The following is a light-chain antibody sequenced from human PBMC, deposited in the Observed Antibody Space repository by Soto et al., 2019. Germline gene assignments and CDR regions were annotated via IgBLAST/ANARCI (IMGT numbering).Light chain of an antibody. Sequence: EIVLTQSPGTLSLSPGARATLSCRASQNVGSRYLAWYQQKPGQAPRLLIYGTSNRATGIPDRFSGSGSGTDFSLTNSSLEPGDLAVYYCQQDGSSPRTFGQGTKVEIK. V-gene: IGKV3-20*01. CDR1: QNVGSRY. CDR2: GTS. CDR3: QQDGSSPRT. J-gene: IGKJ1*01.